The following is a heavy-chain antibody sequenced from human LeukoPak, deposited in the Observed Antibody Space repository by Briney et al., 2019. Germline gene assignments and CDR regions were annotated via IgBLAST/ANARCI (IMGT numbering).Heavy chain of an antibody. CDR1: AFTFSSFG. V-gene: IGHV3-30*03. J-gene: IGHJ4*02. Sequence: PGGSLRLSCAASAFTFSSFGMHWVRQAPGKGLEWVAVVSYDGSKTYYADSVKGRFTISRDNSKNTLYLQMNSLRAEDTAVYYCASPGGYDFWSGPSDYWGQGTLVTVSS. CDR3: ASPGGYDFWSGPSDY. CDR2: VSYDGSKT. D-gene: IGHD3-3*01.